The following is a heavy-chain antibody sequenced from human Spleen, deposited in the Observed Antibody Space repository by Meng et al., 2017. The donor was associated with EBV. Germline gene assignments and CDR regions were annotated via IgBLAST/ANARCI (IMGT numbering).Heavy chain of an antibody. Sequence: QRQAVQSVADVKNTGSPVKVSSKASGNTFSYCYLHVLRQGPGQALEWMGWITPFNGNTNYAQKFQDRVTITRDRSMSTAYMELSNLRSEDTAMYYCASTSGSARQDYYFDYWGQGTLVTVSS. CDR1: GNTFSYCY. V-gene: IGHV1-45*02. J-gene: IGHJ4*02. D-gene: IGHD3-10*01. CDR3: ASTSGSARQDYYFDY. CDR2: ITPFNGNT.